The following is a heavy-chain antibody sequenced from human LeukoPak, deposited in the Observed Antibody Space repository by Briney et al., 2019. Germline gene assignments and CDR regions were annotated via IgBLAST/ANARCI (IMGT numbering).Heavy chain of an antibody. J-gene: IGHJ4*02. CDR3: ARDLFTYSSSWYVPYDY. Sequence: HPGGSLRLSCVVSGFTFSPYRMTWVRQAPGKGLEWVSYISSSSTTIYYADSVKGRFTISRDNAKNSLYLQMNSLRDEDTAVYYCARDLFTYSSSWYVPYDYWGQGTLVTVSS. CDR1: GFTFSPYR. CDR2: ISSSSTTI. D-gene: IGHD6-13*01. V-gene: IGHV3-48*02.